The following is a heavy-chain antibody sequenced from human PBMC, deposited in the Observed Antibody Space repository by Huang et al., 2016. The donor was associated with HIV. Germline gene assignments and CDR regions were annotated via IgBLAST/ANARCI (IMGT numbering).Heavy chain of an antibody. CDR3: ARGGPYSRDYYYYGMDV. J-gene: IGHJ6*02. V-gene: IGHV4-59*01. CDR2: IHYSGST. D-gene: IGHD6-13*01. Sequence: QVQLQESGPGLVKPSETLSLTCTVSGGSISSYYWSWIRQPQGKGLEWIGYIHYSGSTNYNPSLKCRVTTSVDTSKNQCFLKLSSVTAADTAVYYCARGGPYSRDYYYYGMDVWGQGTTVTVSS. CDR1: GGSISSYY.